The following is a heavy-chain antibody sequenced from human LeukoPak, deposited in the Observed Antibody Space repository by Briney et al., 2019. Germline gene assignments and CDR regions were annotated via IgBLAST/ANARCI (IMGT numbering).Heavy chain of an antibody. J-gene: IGHJ4*02. CDR2: IYPGDSDT. D-gene: IGHD6-19*01. CDR3: ARQAHSSGWAYIDY. CDR1: GYNFTNSW. Sequence: GESLKISCKGSGYNFTNSWIAWVRQMPGKGLEWMGIIYPGDSDTTYRPSFKGQVTILADKSISTAYLQWSRLRASDTAMYFCARQAHSSGWAYIDYWGQGSLVTVSS. V-gene: IGHV5-51*01.